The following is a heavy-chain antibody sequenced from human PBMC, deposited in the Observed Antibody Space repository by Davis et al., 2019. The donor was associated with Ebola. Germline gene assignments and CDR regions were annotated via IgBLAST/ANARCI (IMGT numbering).Heavy chain of an antibody. J-gene: IGHJ3*02. D-gene: IGHD6-19*01. CDR1: GGSVSSGSYY. V-gene: IGHV4-39*07. CDR2: IYHSGST. Sequence: MPSETLSLTCTVSGGSVSSGSYYWSWIRQPPGKGLEWIGIIYHSGSTFYNPSLKSRVTISVDASKNQFSLELSSVSAADTAVYYCAESGGWYEYAFDIWDQGTMVTVSS. CDR3: AESGGWYEYAFDI.